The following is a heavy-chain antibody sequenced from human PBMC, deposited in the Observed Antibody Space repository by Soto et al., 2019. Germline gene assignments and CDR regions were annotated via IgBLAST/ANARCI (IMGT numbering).Heavy chain of an antibody. CDR3: ASRVDILTGYNY. V-gene: IGHV4-31*03. Sequence: SSETLSLTCTVSGGSISSGGYYWSWIRQHPGKGLEWIGYIYYSGSTYYNPSLKSRVTISVDTSKNQFSLKLSSVTAADTAVYYCASRVDILTGYNYWGQGTLVTVSS. J-gene: IGHJ4*02. CDR1: GGSISSGGYY. D-gene: IGHD3-9*01. CDR2: IYYSGST.